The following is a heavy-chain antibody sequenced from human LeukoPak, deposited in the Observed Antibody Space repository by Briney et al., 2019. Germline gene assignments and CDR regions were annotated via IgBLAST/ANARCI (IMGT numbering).Heavy chain of an antibody. Sequence: ASVKVSCKASGYTFTSYGISWVRQAPGQGLEWMGWISAYNGDTNYAQKLQGRVTMTTDTSTSTAYMELRSLRSDDTAVYYCARGLQENLAWLQAFSAFDIWGQGTMVTVSS. D-gene: IGHD6-19*01. CDR1: GYTFTSYG. CDR2: ISAYNGDT. J-gene: IGHJ3*02. CDR3: ARGLQENLAWLQAFSAFDI. V-gene: IGHV1-18*01.